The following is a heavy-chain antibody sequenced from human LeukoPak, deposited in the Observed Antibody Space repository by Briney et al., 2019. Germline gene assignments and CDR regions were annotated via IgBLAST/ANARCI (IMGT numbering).Heavy chain of an antibody. CDR3: ARRCLDTLPFDGFYI. J-gene: IGHJ3*02. V-gene: IGHV5-51*01. Sequence: GESLQFSCKGSGNSFTSNWIGWVRKMPGKGLEWMGIIYPGDSDTKYSPSFRGQVTVSVDKSISTAYLQWSSLQASDTAMYYCARRCLDTLPFDGFYIWGQGTMVTVSS. D-gene: IGHD5-18*01. CDR2: IYPGDSDT. CDR1: GNSFTSNW.